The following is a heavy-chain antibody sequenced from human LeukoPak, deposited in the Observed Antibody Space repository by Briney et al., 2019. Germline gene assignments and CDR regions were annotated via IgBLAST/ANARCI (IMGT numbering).Heavy chain of an antibody. D-gene: IGHD5-24*01. Sequence: SETLSLTCAAYGGSFSGYYWSWIRQPPGKGLEWIGEINHSGSTNYNPSLKSRVTISVDTSKNQFSLKLSSVTAADTAVDYCASRVKGRRWVQLQPPSPFDNWGPGKKVNVSS. CDR1: GGSFSGYY. V-gene: IGHV4-34*01. CDR2: INHSGST. J-gene: IGHJ3*02. CDR3: ASRVKGRRWVQLQPPSPFDN.